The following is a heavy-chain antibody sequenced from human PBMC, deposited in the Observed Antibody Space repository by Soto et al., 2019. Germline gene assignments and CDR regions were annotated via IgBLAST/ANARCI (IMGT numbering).Heavy chain of an antibody. Sequence: QVQLVQSGAEVKKPGASVKVSCKASGYTFTGYYMHWVRQAPGQGLEWMGWINPNSGGTNYVQKFQGRVTMTRDTSISTAYMELSRLRSDDTAVYYCARDLASSGSYLFDYWGQGTLVTVSS. CDR3: ARDLASSGSYLFDY. CDR2: INPNSGGT. V-gene: IGHV1-2*02. J-gene: IGHJ4*02. CDR1: GYTFTGYY. D-gene: IGHD1-26*01.